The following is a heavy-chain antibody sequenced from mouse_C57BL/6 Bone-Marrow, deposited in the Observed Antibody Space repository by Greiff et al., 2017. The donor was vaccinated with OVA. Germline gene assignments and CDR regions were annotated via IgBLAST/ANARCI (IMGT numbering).Heavy chain of an antibody. CDR1: GFTFSDAW. V-gene: IGHV6-6*01. Sequence: EVQLVESGGGLVQPGGSMKLSCAASGFTFSDAWMDWVRQSPEKGLEWVAEIRNKANNHATYYAESVKGRFTISRDDSKSSVYLQMNSLRAEDTGIYYCTTKAYYYGSSPYFDYWGQGTTLTVSS. CDR2: IRNKANNHAT. J-gene: IGHJ2*01. D-gene: IGHD1-1*01. CDR3: TTKAYYYGSSPYFDY.